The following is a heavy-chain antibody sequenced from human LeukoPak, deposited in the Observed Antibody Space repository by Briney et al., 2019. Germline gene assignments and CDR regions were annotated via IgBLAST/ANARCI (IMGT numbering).Heavy chain of an antibody. V-gene: IGHV1-46*01. CDR3: ATIAVAGRYYFDY. CDR1: GYTFTSYY. J-gene: IGHJ4*02. Sequence: GASVKVSCKASGYTFTSYYMHWVRQAPGQGLEWMGIINPSGGSTSYAQKFQGRVTMTRDPSTSTVYMELSSLRSEDTAVYYCATIAVAGRYYFDYWGQGTLVTVSS. D-gene: IGHD6-19*01. CDR2: INPSGGST.